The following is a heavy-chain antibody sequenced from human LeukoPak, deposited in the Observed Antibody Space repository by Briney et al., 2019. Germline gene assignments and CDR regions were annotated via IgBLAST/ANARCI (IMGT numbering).Heavy chain of an antibody. CDR1: GFTFSDYY. Sequence: GGSLRLSCAASGFTFSDYYMSWIRQAPGKGLEWVSYISSSSSYTNYADSVKGRFTISRDNAKNSLYPQMNSLRAEDTAVYYCARAGYCSSTSCYTFYGMDVWGKGTTVTVSS. D-gene: IGHD2-2*01. CDR2: ISSSSSYT. J-gene: IGHJ6*04. CDR3: ARAGYCSSTSCYTFYGMDV. V-gene: IGHV3-11*06.